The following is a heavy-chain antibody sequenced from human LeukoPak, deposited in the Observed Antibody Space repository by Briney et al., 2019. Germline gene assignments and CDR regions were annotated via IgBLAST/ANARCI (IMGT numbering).Heavy chain of an antibody. Sequence: SGPTLVNPPQPLTLTCTFSGLSRRASGVGVAWIRQPPGQALEWLALINWDDYRRYSPSLKSRPTITKDTSKNQVFLTMTNMDPVDTATYYCAHRAGSTGWYSIDYWGQGTLVTVSS. J-gene: IGHJ4*02. V-gene: IGHV2-5*02. CDR3: AHRAGSTGWYSIDY. CDR1: GLSRRASGVG. CDR2: INWDDYR. D-gene: IGHD6-19*01.